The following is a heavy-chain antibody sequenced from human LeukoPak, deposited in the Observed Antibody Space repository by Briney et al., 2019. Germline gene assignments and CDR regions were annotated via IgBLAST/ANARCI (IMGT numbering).Heavy chain of an antibody. CDR1: GGSISSSSYY. CDR3: GSSSWYPYFQY. V-gene: IGHV4-61*05. D-gene: IGHD6-13*01. CDR2: IYYRGST. J-gene: IGHJ1*01. Sequence: SETLSLTCTVSGGSISSSSYYWGWIRQPPGKGLEWIGHIYYRGSTNYNPSLKSRVSISVDTSKSQFSLKLSSVTAADTAVYYCGSSSWYPYFQYWGQGTLVTVSS.